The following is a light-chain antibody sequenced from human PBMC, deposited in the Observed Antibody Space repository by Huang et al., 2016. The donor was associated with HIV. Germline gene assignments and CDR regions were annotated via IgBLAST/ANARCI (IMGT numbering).Light chain of an antibody. CDR1: QDIEAY. Sequence: DIQMTQSPSSLSASIGDRITISCRASQDIEAYLAWYQHKPGKGPNPLIYAASTLQSGVPSRFSGSGSGTNFTLTIGSLQPEDVVSYYCQKYSDVPRTFGHGTKVEIK. V-gene: IGKV1-27*01. CDR2: AAS. CDR3: QKYSDVPRT. J-gene: IGKJ1*01.